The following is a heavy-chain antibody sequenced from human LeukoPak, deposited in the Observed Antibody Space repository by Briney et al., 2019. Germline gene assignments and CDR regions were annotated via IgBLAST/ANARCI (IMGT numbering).Heavy chain of an antibody. J-gene: IGHJ4*02. CDR2: ISYDGSNK. D-gene: IGHD3-9*01. CDR3: ARDRHYDILTGYYGQLGY. V-gene: IGHV3-30*03. Sequence: PGGSLRLSCAASGFTFSSYGMHWVRQAPGKGLEWVAVISYDGSNKYYADSVKGRFTISRDNSKNTLYLQMNSLRAEDTAVYYCARDRHYDILTGYYGQLGYWGQGTLVTVSS. CDR1: GFTFSSYG.